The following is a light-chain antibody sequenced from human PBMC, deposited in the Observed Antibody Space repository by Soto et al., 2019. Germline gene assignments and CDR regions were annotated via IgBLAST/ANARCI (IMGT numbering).Light chain of an antibody. Sequence: AIRMTQSPSSLSASTGDRVTITCRASQGISSYLAWYQQKPGKAPKLLIYAASTLQSGVPSRFSGSGSGTDFTLTLSCLQSEDFATYYCQQYYSYPVTFGPGTKVDI. J-gene: IGKJ3*01. CDR3: QQYYSYPVT. CDR2: AAS. CDR1: QGISSY. V-gene: IGKV1-8*01.